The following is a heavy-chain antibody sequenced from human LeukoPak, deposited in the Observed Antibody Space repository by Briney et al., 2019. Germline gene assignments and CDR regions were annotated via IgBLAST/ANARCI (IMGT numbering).Heavy chain of an antibody. CDR1: GGTFSSYA. D-gene: IGHD4-11*01. V-gene: IGHV1-69*05. Sequence: PVKVSCKASGGTFSSYAISWVRQAPGQGLEWMGRIIPIFGTANYAQKFQGRVTITTDESTSTAYMELSSLRSEDTAVYYCARGLLSPHTSDYRIRYYMDVWGKGTTVTVSS. CDR3: ARGLLSPHTSDYRIRYYMDV. CDR2: IIPIFGTA. J-gene: IGHJ6*03.